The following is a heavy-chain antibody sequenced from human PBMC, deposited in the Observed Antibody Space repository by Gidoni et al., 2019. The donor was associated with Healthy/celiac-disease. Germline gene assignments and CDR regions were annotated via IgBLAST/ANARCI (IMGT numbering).Heavy chain of an antibody. J-gene: IGHJ6*02. V-gene: IGHV4-34*01. D-gene: IGHD3-10*01. CDR2: INHSGST. Sequence: QVQLQQWGAGLLKTSETLSLTCAVYGGSFSGYYWSWIRQPPGKGLEWIGEINHSGSTNYNPSLKSRVTISVDTSKNQFSLKLSAVTAADTAVYYCARGIGRRITMVRHYYGMDVWGQGTTVTVSS. CDR3: ARGIGRRITMVRHYYGMDV. CDR1: GGSFSGYY.